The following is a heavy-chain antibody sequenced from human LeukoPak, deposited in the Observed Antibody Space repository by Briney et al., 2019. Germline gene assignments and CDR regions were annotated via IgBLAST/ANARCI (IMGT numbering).Heavy chain of an antibody. CDR2: INHSGST. V-gene: IGHV4-34*01. D-gene: IGHD5-18*01. CDR3: AKGAGGFSYYNWFDP. Sequence: PSETLSLTCAVYGGSFSGYYWSWIRQPPGKGLDWIGEINHSGSTNYNPPLKSRVTISLDTSKNQFSLKLSSVTAADTAIYYCAKGAGGFSYYNWFDPWGQGTLVTVSS. J-gene: IGHJ5*02. CDR1: GGSFSGYY.